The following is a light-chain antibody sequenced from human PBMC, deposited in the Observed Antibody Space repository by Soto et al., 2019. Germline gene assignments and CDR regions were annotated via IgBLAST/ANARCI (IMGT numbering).Light chain of an antibody. CDR1: SSDVAAYDY. CDR2: EVA. CDR3: SSYTIDSSVV. J-gene: IGLJ7*01. Sequence: QSVLTQPASVSGAPGQSITISCTGTSSDVAAYDYVSWYKQHPGQAPKLIIYEVANRPSGVSSRFSGSKSGSTASLTISGLQPEDEAQYYCSSYTIDSSVVFGGGTQLTVL. V-gene: IGLV2-14*01.